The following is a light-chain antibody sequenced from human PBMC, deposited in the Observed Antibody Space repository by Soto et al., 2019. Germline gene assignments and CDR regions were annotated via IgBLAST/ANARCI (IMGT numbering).Light chain of an antibody. CDR1: QSVGSNY. V-gene: IGKV3-20*01. CDR2: GAS. J-gene: IGKJ2*01. Sequence: IVLTQSPGTLSLSPGERATLSCRASQSVGSNYLAWYQQKPGQAPRLLIYGASSRATGIPDRVSGSGSGTDFTLTISRLESGDFAVYYCQHYGSSAYTFGQGTTLEIK. CDR3: QHYGSSAYT.